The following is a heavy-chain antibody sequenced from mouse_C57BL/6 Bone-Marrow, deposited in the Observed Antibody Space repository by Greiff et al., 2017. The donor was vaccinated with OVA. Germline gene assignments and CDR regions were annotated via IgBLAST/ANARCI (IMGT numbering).Heavy chain of an antibody. J-gene: IGHJ3*01. CDR2: IYPGGGYT. CDR1: GYTFTNYW. D-gene: IGHD2-4*01. V-gene: IGHV1-63*01. Sequence: VQLQESGAELVRPGTSVKMSCKASGYTFTNYWIGWAKQRPGHGLEWIGDIYPGGGYTNYNEKFKGKATLTADKSSSTAYMQFSSLTSEDSAIYYCARSGLRAWFAYWGQGTLVTVSA. CDR3: ARSGLRAWFAY.